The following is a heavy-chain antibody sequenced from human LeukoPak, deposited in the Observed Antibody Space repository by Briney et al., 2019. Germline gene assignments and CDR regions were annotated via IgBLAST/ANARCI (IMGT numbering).Heavy chain of an antibody. J-gene: IGHJ4*02. CDR3: ARGYSSGWSDY. D-gene: IGHD6-19*01. Sequence: GASAKVSCKASGYTFTSYGISWVRQAPGQGREWMGWISAYNGNTNYAQKLQGRVTMTTDTSTSTAYMGLRSLRSDDTAVYYCARGYSSGWSDYWGQGTLVTVSS. CDR2: ISAYNGNT. V-gene: IGHV1-18*01. CDR1: GYTFTSYG.